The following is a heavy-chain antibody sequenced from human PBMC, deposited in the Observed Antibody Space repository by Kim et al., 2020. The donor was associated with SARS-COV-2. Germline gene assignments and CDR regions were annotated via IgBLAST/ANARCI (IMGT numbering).Heavy chain of an antibody. CDR3: ARDLKGWAYCGGDCPSYSFDY. Sequence: ASVKVSCKASGYTFTSYYMHWVRQAPGQGLEWMGIINPSGGSTSYAQKFQGRVTMTRDTSTSTVYMELSSLRSEDTAVYYCARDLKGWAYCGGDCPSYSFDYWGQGTLVTVAS. CDR1: GYTFTSYY. D-gene: IGHD2-21*01. J-gene: IGHJ4*02. CDR2: INPSGGST. V-gene: IGHV1-46*01.